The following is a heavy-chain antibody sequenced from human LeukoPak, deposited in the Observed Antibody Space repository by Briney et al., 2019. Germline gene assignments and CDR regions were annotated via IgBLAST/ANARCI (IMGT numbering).Heavy chain of an antibody. V-gene: IGHV1-3*01. CDR2: INAGNGNT. CDR3: ARDLGSSGWYVEGMDV. J-gene: IGHJ6*02. CDR1: GYTFTSYA. Sequence: ASVKVSCKASGYTFTSYAMHWVRQAPGQRLEWMGWINAGNGNTKYSQKFQGRVTITRDTSASTAYMELSGLRSEDTAVYYCARDLGSSGWYVEGMDVWGQGTTVTVSS. D-gene: IGHD6-19*01.